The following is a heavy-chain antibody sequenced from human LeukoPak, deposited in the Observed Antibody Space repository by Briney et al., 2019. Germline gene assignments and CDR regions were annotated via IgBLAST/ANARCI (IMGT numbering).Heavy chain of an antibody. CDR3: ARDYYDSSGYYLRWFDP. CDR2: ISSSSSYI. V-gene: IGHV3-21*01. Sequence: GGSLRLSCAASGFTFSSYIMNWVRQAPGKGLHWVSSISSSSSYIYYADSVKGRFTISRDNAKNSLYLQMNSLRAEDTAVYYCARDYYDSSGYYLRWFDPWGQGTLVTVSS. D-gene: IGHD3-22*01. CDR1: GFTFSSYI. J-gene: IGHJ5*02.